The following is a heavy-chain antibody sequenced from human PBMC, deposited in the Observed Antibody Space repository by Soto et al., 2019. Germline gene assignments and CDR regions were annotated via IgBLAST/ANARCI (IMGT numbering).Heavy chain of an antibody. CDR2: IWYDGSNA. Sequence: QVQLVESGGGVVQPGRSLRLSCAASGFTFSIFGMHWVRQALGKGLEWAAIIWYDGSNAYYADSVRGRFTISRDNSKNTVYLQMNSLRAEDTAVYYCARDKGSSTVVSGISQEGYFDSWGQGTLVTVSS. J-gene: IGHJ4*02. D-gene: IGHD6-19*01. V-gene: IGHV3-33*01. CDR1: GFTFSIFG. CDR3: ARDKGSSTVVSGISQEGYFDS.